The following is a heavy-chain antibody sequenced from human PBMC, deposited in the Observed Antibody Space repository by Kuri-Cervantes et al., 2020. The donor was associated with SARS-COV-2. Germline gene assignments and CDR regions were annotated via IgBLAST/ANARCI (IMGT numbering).Heavy chain of an antibody. Sequence: GESLKISCAASGFTFSSYGMHWVRQAPGKGLEWVAVIWYDGSNKYYADSVKGRFTISRDNSKNTLYLQMNSLRAEDTAVYYRARDIKGKTAAGTVFYYYYYGMDVWGQGTTVTVSS. CDR1: GFTFSSYG. V-gene: IGHV3-33*01. D-gene: IGHD6-13*01. CDR3: ARDIKGKTAAGTVFYYYYYGMDV. CDR2: IWYDGSNK. J-gene: IGHJ6*02.